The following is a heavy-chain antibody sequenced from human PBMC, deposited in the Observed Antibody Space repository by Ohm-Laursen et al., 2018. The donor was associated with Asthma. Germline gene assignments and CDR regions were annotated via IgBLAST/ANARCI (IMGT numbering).Heavy chain of an antibody. CDR3: ARGPLDYGDYVGWFDP. J-gene: IGHJ5*02. D-gene: IGHD4-17*01. Sequence: SSVKVSCKASGGTFSSYAISWVRQAPGQGLEWMGGIIPIFGTANYAQKFQGRVTITADESTSTAYMELSSLRSEDTAVYYCARGPLDYGDYVGWFDPWGQGTLVTVSS. V-gene: IGHV1-69*01. CDR2: IIPIFGTA. CDR1: GGTFSSYA.